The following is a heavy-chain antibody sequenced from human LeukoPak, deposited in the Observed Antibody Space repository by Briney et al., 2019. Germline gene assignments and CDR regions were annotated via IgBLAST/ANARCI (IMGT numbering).Heavy chain of an antibody. CDR1: GGSISSYY. J-gene: IGHJ4*02. V-gene: IGHV4-59*01. Sequence: SETLSLTCTVSGGSISSYYWSWIRQPPGKGLEWIGYMYYSGSTNYNPSLKSRVTISVDTSKNQFSLKLSSVTAADTAVYYCARERNYDVLTGYYRGPPSYYFDYWGQGTLVTVSS. D-gene: IGHD3-9*01. CDR3: ARERNYDVLTGYYRGPPSYYFDY. CDR2: MYYSGST.